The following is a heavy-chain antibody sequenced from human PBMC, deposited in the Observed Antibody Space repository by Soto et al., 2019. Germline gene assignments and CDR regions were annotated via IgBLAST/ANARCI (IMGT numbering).Heavy chain of an antibody. CDR2: ISHSGTT. Sequence: KSSETLSLTCTVSGGSINNYYWSWIRQPPGKGLEWLGYISHSGTTSYNPSLKSRLTMSLNTSKNQFSLKLRSVTAADTAVYYCARGTRATLYYFYLYGMDVWGQGTTVTVSS. J-gene: IGHJ6*02. CDR1: GGSINNYY. CDR3: ARGTRATLYYFYLYGMDV. D-gene: IGHD3-10*01. V-gene: IGHV4-59*01.